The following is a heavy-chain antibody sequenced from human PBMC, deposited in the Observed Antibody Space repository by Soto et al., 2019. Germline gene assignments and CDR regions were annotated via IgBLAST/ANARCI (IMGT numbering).Heavy chain of an antibody. CDR3: ARGPPDYSNYVYYYYGMDV. J-gene: IGHJ6*02. D-gene: IGHD4-4*01. Sequence: EVQLVESGGGLVQPGGSLRLSCAASGFTFSSYWMHWVRQAPGKGLVWVSRINSDGSSTSYADSVKGRFTISRDNAKNTLYLQMNSLRAEDTAVYYCARGPPDYSNYVYYYYGMDVWGQGTTVTVSS. CDR2: INSDGSST. V-gene: IGHV3-74*01. CDR1: GFTFSSYW.